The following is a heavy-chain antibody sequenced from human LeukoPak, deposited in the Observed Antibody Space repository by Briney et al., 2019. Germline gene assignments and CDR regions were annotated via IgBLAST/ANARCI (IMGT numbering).Heavy chain of an antibody. Sequence: PGGSLRLSCAASGFTFSSYSMNWVRQAPGKGLEWVSSISSSSSYIYYADSVKGRFTISRDNAKNSLYLQMNSLRAGDTAVYYCARDSRYSSGSFDYWGQGTLVTVSS. CDR1: GFTFSSYS. D-gene: IGHD6-19*01. CDR3: ARDSRYSSGSFDY. CDR2: ISSSSSYI. V-gene: IGHV3-21*01. J-gene: IGHJ4*02.